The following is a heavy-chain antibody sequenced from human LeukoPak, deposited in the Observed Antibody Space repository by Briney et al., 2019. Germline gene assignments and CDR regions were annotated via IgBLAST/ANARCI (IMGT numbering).Heavy chain of an antibody. D-gene: IGHD3-10*01. J-gene: IGHJ4*02. CDR2: ISSSSSYI. CDR3: AREVGRYYYGSGSYH. CDR1: GFTFSSYS. V-gene: IGHV3-21*01. Sequence: PGGSLRLSCAASGFTFSSYSMNWVRQAPGKGLEWVSSISSSSSYIYYADSVKGRFTISRDNAKNSLYLQMNSLRAEDTAVYYCAREVGRYYYGSGSYHWGQGTLVTVSS.